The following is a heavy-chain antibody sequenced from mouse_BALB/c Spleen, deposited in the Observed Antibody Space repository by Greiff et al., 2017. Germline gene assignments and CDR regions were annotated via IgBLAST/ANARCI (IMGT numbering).Heavy chain of an antibody. Sequence: QVQLQQSGPSLVQPSQSLSITCTVSGFSLTSYGVHWVRQSPGKGLEWLGVIWRGGSTDYNAAFMSRLSITKDNSKSQVFFKMNSLQADDTAIYYCPKRRDYDYDDGGFAYWGQGTLVTVSA. D-gene: IGHD2-4*01. CDR3: PKRRDYDYDDGGFAY. CDR2: IWRGGST. V-gene: IGHV2-5-1*01. J-gene: IGHJ3*01. CDR1: GFSLTSYG.